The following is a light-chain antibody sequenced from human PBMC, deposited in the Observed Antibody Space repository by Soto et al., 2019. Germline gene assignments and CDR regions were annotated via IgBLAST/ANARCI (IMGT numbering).Light chain of an antibody. CDR1: QSVSSY. CDR3: QQRSNWIT. CDR2: DAS. J-gene: IGKJ5*01. Sequence: EIGLTQSPATLSLSPGERATLSCRASQSVSSYLAWYQQKPGQAPRLLSYDASNRATGIPARFSGSGSGTDFTLTISSLEPEDFAVYSCQQRSNWITFGQGTRLEIK. V-gene: IGKV3-11*01.